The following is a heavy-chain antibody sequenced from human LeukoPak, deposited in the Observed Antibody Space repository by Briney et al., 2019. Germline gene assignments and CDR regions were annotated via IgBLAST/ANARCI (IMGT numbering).Heavy chain of an antibody. J-gene: IGHJ4*02. Sequence: GGSLRLSCAASGFPFSSYWMSWVRQAPGEGLGWVANIKEDGSDKYYVDSLKGRFTISRDNAKNSLYLQLNSLRADDTAVYYCARVTGTTGFDYWGQGTLVTVSS. CDR2: IKEDGSDK. CDR1: GFPFSSYW. V-gene: IGHV3-7*01. CDR3: ARVTGTTGFDY. D-gene: IGHD1-1*01.